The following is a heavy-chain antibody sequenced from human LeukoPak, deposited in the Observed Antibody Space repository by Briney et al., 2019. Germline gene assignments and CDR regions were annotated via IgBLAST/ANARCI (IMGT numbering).Heavy chain of an antibody. Sequence: GGSLRLSCAASGFTFSSYAMSWVRQAPGKGLEWVSAISGSGGSTYYADSVKGRFTISRDNSKNTLYLQMNSLRAEDTAVYYCARDIRHYDFWSGPDAFDIWGQGTMVTVSS. CDR2: ISGSGGST. CDR3: ARDIRHYDFWSGPDAFDI. D-gene: IGHD3-3*01. V-gene: IGHV3-23*01. J-gene: IGHJ3*02. CDR1: GFTFSSYA.